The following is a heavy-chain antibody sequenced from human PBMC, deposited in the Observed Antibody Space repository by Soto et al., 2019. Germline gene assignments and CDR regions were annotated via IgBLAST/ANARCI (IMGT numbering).Heavy chain of an antibody. CDR2: ISWNSGSI. CDR1: GFTFDDYA. Sequence: PGGSLRLSCAACGFTFDDYAMHWVRQAPGKGLEWVSGISWNSGSIAYADSVKGRFTISRDNAKNSLYLQMNSLRSEDTALYYCAKDMGYDLSPLGYFDYWGQGTLVTVSS. J-gene: IGHJ4*02. D-gene: IGHD5-12*01. V-gene: IGHV3-9*01. CDR3: AKDMGYDLSPLGYFDY.